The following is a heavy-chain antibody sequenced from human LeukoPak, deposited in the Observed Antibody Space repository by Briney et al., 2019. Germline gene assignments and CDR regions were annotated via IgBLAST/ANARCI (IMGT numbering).Heavy chain of an antibody. CDR1: GGSISSYY. CDR3: ARGRGYSGYDLGY. V-gene: IGHV4-59*01. Sequence: SETLSLTCTVSGGSISSYYWSWIRQPPGKGLEWIGCIYYSGSTNYNPSLKSRVTISVDTSKNQFSLKLSSVTAADTAVYYCARGRGYSGYDLGYWGQGTLVTVSS. D-gene: IGHD5-12*01. J-gene: IGHJ4*02. CDR2: IYYSGST.